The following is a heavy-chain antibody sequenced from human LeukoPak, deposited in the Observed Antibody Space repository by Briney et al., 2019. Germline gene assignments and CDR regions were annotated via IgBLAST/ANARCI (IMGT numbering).Heavy chain of an antibody. CDR1: GFTFSSYS. J-gene: IGHJ6*02. V-gene: IGHV3-21*04. D-gene: IGHD6-25*01. CDR2: ISSSSSYI. Sequence: PGGSLRLSCAASGFTFSSYSMNWVRQAPGKGLEWVSSISSSSSYIYYADSVKGRFTISRDNAKNSLYLQMNSLRVEDTGVYFCAKSSTSQRGYYGMDVWGQGTTVTVSS. CDR3: AKSSTSQRGYYGMDV.